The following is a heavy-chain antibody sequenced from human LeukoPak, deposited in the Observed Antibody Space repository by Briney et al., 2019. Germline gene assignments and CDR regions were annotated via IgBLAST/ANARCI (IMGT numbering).Heavy chain of an antibody. CDR3: ARNDRYYYGSGTGFDP. CDR1: GYTFTGYY. V-gene: IGHV1-2*02. CDR2: INPNSGGT. Sequence: ASVKVSCKASGYTFTGYYMHWVRQAPGQGLEWMGWINPNSGGTNYAQKFQGRVTMTRDTSISTAYMKLSRLRSDDTAVYYCARNDRYYYGSGTGFDPWGQGTLVTVSS. D-gene: IGHD3-10*01. J-gene: IGHJ5*02.